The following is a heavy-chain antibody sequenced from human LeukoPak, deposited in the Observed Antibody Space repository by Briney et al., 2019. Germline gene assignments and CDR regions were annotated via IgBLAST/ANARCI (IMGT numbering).Heavy chain of an antibody. D-gene: IGHD1-26*01. J-gene: IGHJ6*03. CDR1: GFTFSSYW. CDR3: ARLVGEYYYYYMDV. Sequence: PGGSLRLSCAASGFTFSSYWMSWVRQAPGKGLEWVANIKQDGSEKYYVDSVKGRFTISRDNAKNSLYLQMNSLRAEDTAVYYCARLVGEYYYYYMDVWGKGTTVTVSS. V-gene: IGHV3-7*01. CDR2: IKQDGSEK.